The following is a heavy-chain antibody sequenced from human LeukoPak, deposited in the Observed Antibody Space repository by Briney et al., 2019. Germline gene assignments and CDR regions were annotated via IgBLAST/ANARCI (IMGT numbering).Heavy chain of an antibody. J-gene: IGHJ3*02. D-gene: IGHD3-22*01. CDR1: GYTFTSYD. Sequence: ASVKVSCKASGYTFTSYDINWVRQAPGQGLEWMGWINPNSGGTNYAQKFQGRVTMTRDTSISTAYMELSRLRSDDTAVYYCASVDSSGSDAFDIWGQGTMVTVSS. CDR2: INPNSGGT. CDR3: ASVDSSGSDAFDI. V-gene: IGHV1-2*02.